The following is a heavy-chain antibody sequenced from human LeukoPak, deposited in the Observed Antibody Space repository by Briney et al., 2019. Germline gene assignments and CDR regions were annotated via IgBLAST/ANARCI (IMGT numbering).Heavy chain of an antibody. CDR3: ARKLKTGTTEGAFDI. CDR2: ISSSGSTI. CDR1: GFTFSSYE. Sequence: GGSLRLSCAASGFTFSSYEMNWVRQAPGKGLEWVSYISSSGSTIYYADSVKGRFTISRDNAKNSLYLQMNSLKAEDTALCYCARKLKTGTTEGAFDIWGQGTMVTVSS. J-gene: IGHJ3*02. D-gene: IGHD1-7*01. V-gene: IGHV3-48*03.